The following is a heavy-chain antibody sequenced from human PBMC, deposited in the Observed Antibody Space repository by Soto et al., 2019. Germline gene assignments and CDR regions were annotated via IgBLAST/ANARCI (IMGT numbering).Heavy chain of an antibody. CDR1: GGTFSSYA. Sequence: SVKVSCKASGGTFSSYAISWVRQAPGQGLEWMGGIIPIFGTANYAQKFQGRVTITADKSTSTAYMELSSLRSEDTAVYYCARGPEYTIFGVVTPSNWFDPWGQGTLVTV. V-gene: IGHV1-69*06. CDR2: IIPIFGTA. D-gene: IGHD3-3*01. J-gene: IGHJ5*02. CDR3: ARGPEYTIFGVVTPSNWFDP.